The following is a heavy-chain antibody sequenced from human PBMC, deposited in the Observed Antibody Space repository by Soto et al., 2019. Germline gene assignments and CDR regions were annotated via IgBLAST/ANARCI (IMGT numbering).Heavy chain of an antibody. Sequence: QVQLQESGPGLVKPSQTLSLTCTVSGGSISSGDYYWSWIRQPPGKGLEWIGYIYYSGSTYYNPSLKSRVTISVDTSKNQFSLKLSSVTAADTAVYYCARASGEEDDYGGNKGFDPWGQGTLVTVSS. CDR1: GGSISSGDYY. CDR2: IYYSGST. J-gene: IGHJ5*02. D-gene: IGHD4-17*01. CDR3: ARASGEEDDYGGNKGFDP. V-gene: IGHV4-30-4*01.